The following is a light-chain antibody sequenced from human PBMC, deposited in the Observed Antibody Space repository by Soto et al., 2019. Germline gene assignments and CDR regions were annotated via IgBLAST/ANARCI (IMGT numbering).Light chain of an antibody. CDR3: QQSYSTPFT. J-gene: IGKJ3*01. V-gene: IGKV3-11*01. CDR1: QSVSTF. Sequence: EIVLTQSPATLSSSPGERATLSCRASQSVSTFLAWYQQKAGQAPRLVIYDASKRATGIPARFSGSGSGTDFTLTISSLEPEDFAVYYCQQSYSTPFTFGPGTKVDIK. CDR2: DAS.